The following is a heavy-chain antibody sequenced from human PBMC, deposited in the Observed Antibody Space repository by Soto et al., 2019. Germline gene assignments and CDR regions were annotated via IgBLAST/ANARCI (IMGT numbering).Heavy chain of an antibody. CDR3: ASCSRRCLTKRYYYGMDV. CDR2: IIPIFGTA. J-gene: IGHJ6*02. V-gene: IGHV1-69*06. D-gene: IGHD1-1*01. Sequence: QVQLVQSGAEVKKPGSSVKVSCKASGGTFSSYAISWVRQAPGQGLEWMGGIIPIFGTANYAQKFQGRVTITADKSTSTAYMELSSLRSEDTAVYYCASCSRRCLTKRYYYGMDVWGQGTTVTVSS. CDR1: GGTFSSYA.